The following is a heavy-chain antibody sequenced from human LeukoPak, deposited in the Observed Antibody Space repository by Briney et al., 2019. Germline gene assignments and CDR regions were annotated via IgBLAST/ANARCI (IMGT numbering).Heavy chain of an antibody. CDR3: ARAPRGIVVVTKRAPYFDY. J-gene: IGHJ4*02. CDR2: INPSGGST. V-gene: IGHV1-46*03. CDR1: GYTFTSYY. D-gene: IGHD3-22*01. Sequence: ASVKVSCKASGYTFTSYYMHWMRQAPGQGLEWMGIINPSGGSTSYAQKFQGRVTMTRDTSTSTVYMELSSLRSEDTAVYYCARAPRGIVVVTKRAPYFDYWGQGTLVTVSS.